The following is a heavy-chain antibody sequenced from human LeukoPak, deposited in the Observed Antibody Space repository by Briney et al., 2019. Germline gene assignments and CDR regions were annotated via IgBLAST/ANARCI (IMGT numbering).Heavy chain of an antibody. D-gene: IGHD5-18*01. CDR1: GGSISSYY. CDR3: ARTVDTAMVFEVYYYYYYMDV. Sequence: SGTLSLTCTVSGGSISSYYWSWIRQPAGKGLEWIGRIYTSGSTNYNPSLKSRVTISVDTSKNQFSLKLSSVTAADTAVYYCARTVDTAMVFEVYYYYYYMDVWGKGTTVTVSS. V-gene: IGHV4-4*07. J-gene: IGHJ6*03. CDR2: IYTSGST.